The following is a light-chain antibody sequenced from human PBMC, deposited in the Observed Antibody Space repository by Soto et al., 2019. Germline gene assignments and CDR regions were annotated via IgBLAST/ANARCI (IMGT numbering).Light chain of an antibody. V-gene: IGLV1-36*01. J-gene: IGLJ3*02. Sequence: QSVLTQPPSVSEAPRQRVTISCSGCSSNIGSNAVNWYQQLPGKAPKLLIYYGDLLPSGVSDRFSGSKSGTSASLAISGLQSEDESDYYCASWDDSLSAGVFGGGTKVTVL. CDR1: SSNIGSNA. CDR2: YGD. CDR3: ASWDDSLSAGV.